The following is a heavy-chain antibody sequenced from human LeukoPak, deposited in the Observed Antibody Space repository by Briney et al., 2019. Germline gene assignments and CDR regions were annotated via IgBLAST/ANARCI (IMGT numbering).Heavy chain of an antibody. CDR2: ISAYNGNT. V-gene: IGHV1-18*04. J-gene: IGHJ4*02. CDR1: GYTFTSYG. CDR3: ARDLGYYGSGSYADY. Sequence: GASVKVSCKASGYTFTSYGISWVRQAPGQGLEWMGWISAYNGNTNYAQKLQGRVTMTTDTSTNTAYMELRSLGSDDTAVYYCARDLGYYGSGSYADYWGQGTLVTVSS. D-gene: IGHD3-10*01.